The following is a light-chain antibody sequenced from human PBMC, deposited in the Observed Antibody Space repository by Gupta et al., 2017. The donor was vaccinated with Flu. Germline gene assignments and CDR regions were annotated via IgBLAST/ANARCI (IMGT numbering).Light chain of an antibody. J-gene: IGKJ1*01. CDR2: DAS. CDR3: QQDYSSPRT. Sequence: DIVLTQFPDTLSVSPGESATVSCRASQGITARYVAWYQQKPGQAPRLLIYDASNRATGIPDRFSGSGSGTEFTLTISRLEPEDFAVYYCQQDYSSPRTFGQGTKVEIK. V-gene: IGKV3-20*01. CDR1: QGITARY.